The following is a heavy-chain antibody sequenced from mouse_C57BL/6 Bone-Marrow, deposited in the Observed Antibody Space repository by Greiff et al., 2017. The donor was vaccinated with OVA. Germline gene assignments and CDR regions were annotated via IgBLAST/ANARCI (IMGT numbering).Heavy chain of an antibody. D-gene: IGHD1-1*01. CDR1: GFTFSSYG. V-gene: IGHV5-6*01. J-gene: IGHJ2*01. CDR3: ARHGDYGSFFDY. CDR2: ISSGGSYT. Sequence: EVMLVESGGDLVKPGGSLKLSCAASGFTFSSYGMSWVRQTPDKRLEWVATISSGGSYTYYLDSVKGRFTISRDNAKNTLYLQMSSLKSEDTAMYYCARHGDYGSFFDYWGQGTTLTVSS.